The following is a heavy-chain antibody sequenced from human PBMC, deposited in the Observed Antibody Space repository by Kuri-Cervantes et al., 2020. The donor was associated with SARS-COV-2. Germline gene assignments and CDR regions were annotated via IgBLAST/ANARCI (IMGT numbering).Heavy chain of an antibody. J-gene: IGHJ3*02. CDR2: ISGSGGST. CDR3: AKDRVGAVAGLNDAFDI. Sequence: GESLKISCAASGFTFSSYSMNWVRQAPGKGLEWVSAISGSGGSTYYADSVKGRFTISRDNSKNTLYLQMNSLRAEDTAVYYCAKDRVGAVAGLNDAFDIWGQGTMVTVSS. D-gene: IGHD6-19*01. V-gene: IGHV3-23*01. CDR1: GFTFSSYS.